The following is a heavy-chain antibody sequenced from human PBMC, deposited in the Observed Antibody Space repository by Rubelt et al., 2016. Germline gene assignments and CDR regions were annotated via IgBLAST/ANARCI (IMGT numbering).Heavy chain of an antibody. D-gene: IGHD5-12*01. CDR3: LNRAWLET. J-gene: IGHJ5*02. Sequence: EVQVLESGGGLVQPGESLRLSCAASGFPFSSQWMTWVRQAPGKGLEWVANINEDGSEKHYVDSVKGRFTISIDNAKDALFRQMNSLTAEDTAVYYCLNRAWLETWGQGTLVTVSS. CDR1: GFPFSSQW. V-gene: IGHV3-7*03. CDR2: INEDGSEK.